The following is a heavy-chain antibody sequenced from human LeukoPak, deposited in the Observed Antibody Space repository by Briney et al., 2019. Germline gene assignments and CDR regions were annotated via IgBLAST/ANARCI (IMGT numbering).Heavy chain of an antibody. CDR2: IYYSGST. CDR1: GGSISSYY. V-gene: IGHV4-59*01. J-gene: IGHJ3*02. D-gene: IGHD2-2*01. CDR3: VRGFPMWVPAADAFDI. Sequence: PSETLSLTCTVSGGSISSYYWSWIRQPPGKGLEWIGYIYYSGSTNYNPSLKSRGTISVDTSKNQFSLKLSSVTAADTAVYYCVRGFPMWVPAADAFDIWGQGTMVTVSS.